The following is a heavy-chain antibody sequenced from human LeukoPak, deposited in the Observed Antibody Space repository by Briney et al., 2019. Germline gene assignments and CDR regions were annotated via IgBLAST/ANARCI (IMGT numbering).Heavy chain of an antibody. V-gene: IGHV3-21*01. D-gene: IGHD1-14*01. J-gene: IGHJ4*02. CDR3: ARGDLTVAWVY. CDR2: ISSSSSYI. Sequence: TPGGSLRLSCAASGFSFSSYWMSWVRQSPGKGLEWVSSISSSSSYIYYADSVKGRFTISRDNAKNSLYLQMNSLRAEDTAVYYCARGDLTVAWVYWGQGTLVTVSS. CDR1: GFSFSSYW.